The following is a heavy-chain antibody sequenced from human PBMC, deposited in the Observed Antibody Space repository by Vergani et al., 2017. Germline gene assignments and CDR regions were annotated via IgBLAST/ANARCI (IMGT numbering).Heavy chain of an antibody. J-gene: IGHJ3*01. D-gene: IGHD2-15*01. V-gene: IGHV4-61*02. CDR3: ARRGGGYYSGGKVHPLRTAFDV. Sequence: QVQLQASGPGRVKPSQTLSLTCTMSGGSISAGYYFWSWIRQPAGKGLEWLGHISASGNASHSPSLKTRVSMPVDTSKNQFSLTVTSVTAADTAIYFCARRGGGYYSGGKVHPLRTAFDVWGHGTVVTVSS. CDR1: GGSISAGYYF. CDR2: ISASGNA.